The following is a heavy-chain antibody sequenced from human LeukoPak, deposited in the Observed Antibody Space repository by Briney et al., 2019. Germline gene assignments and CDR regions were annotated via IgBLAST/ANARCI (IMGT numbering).Heavy chain of an antibody. D-gene: IGHD4-23*01. J-gene: IGHJ4*02. CDR2: ISAYNGNT. CDR1: GYTFTSYG. CDR3: ARNSYGGNAPLFDY. Sequence: ASVKVSCKASGYTFTSYGISWVRRAPGQGLEWMGWISAYNGNTNYAQKLQGRVTMTTDTSTSTAYMELRSLRSDDTAVYYCARNSYGGNAPLFDYWGQGTLVTVSS. V-gene: IGHV1-18*01.